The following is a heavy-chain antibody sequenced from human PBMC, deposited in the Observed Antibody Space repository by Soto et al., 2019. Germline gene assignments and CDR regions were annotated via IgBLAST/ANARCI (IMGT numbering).Heavy chain of an antibody. CDR1: GYSFTSYW. J-gene: IGHJ3*02. CDR2: IYPGDSDT. CDR3: ARRSYYDSSGYYLDAFNI. D-gene: IGHD3-22*01. V-gene: IGHV5-51*01. Sequence: GESLKISCKGSGYSFTSYWIGWVRQMPGKGLEWMGIIYPGDSDTRYSPSFQGQVTISADKAISTAYLQWSSLKASDTAMYYCARRSYYDSSGYYLDAFNIWGQGTMVTV.